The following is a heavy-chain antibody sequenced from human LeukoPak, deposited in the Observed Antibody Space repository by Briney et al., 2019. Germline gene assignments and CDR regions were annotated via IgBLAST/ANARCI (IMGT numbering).Heavy chain of an antibody. CDR1: GGSISSSSYY. J-gene: IGHJ5*02. CDR3: AARLDYYDSSGYPP. D-gene: IGHD3-22*01. Sequence: PSETLPLTCTVSGGSISSSSYYWGWIRQPPGKGLEWIGSIYYSGSTYYNPSLKSRVTISVDTSKNQFSLKLSSVTAADTAVYYCAARLDYYDSSGYPPWGQGTLVTVSS. CDR2: IYYSGST. V-gene: IGHV4-39*01.